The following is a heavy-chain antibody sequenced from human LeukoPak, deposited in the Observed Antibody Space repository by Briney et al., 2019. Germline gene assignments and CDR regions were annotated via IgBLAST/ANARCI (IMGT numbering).Heavy chain of an antibody. CDR2: LYSGGYA. D-gene: IGHD4-23*01. CDR3: ARAYGNNGMDV. CDR1: GFSVSSTY. J-gene: IGHJ6*02. Sequence: PGGSLRLSREASGFSVSSTYMTWVRQAPGKGLEWVSVLYSGGYANYTASVEGRFSISRDDSKNTLYLQMNSLRADDTALYYCARAYGNNGMDVWGQGTTVTVSS. V-gene: IGHV3-53*01.